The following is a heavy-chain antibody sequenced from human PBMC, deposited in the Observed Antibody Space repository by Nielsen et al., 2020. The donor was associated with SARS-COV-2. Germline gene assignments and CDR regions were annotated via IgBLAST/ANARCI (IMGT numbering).Heavy chain of an antibody. V-gene: IGHV3-15*01. CDR3: TTGEGIDY. D-gene: IGHD4-17*01. J-gene: IGHJ4*02. CDR2: IKSKIDGAPT. CDR1: GFTFTNAW. Sequence: GESLKISCAASGFTFTNAWMSWVRQAPGKGLEWVGRIKSKIDGAPTDYAAPVKGRFTISRDDSKNTLYLQMNSLITEDTAVYYCTTGEGIDYWGQGTLVTVSS.